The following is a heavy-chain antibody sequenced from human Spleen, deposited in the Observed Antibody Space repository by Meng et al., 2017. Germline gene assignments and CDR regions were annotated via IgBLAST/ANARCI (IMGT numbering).Heavy chain of an antibody. J-gene: IGHJ4*02. CDR3: ARGPTTMAHDFDY. CDR1: GGSFSDYY. CDR2: INHSGST. Sequence: QVQLQEVGAGLLKPSETLSLTCVVSGGSFSDYYWSWIRHPPGKGLEWIGEINHSGSTNYNPSLESRATISVDTSQNNLSLKLSSVTAADSAVYYCARGPTTMAHDFDYWGQGTLVTVSS. V-gene: IGHV4-34*01. D-gene: IGHD4-11*01.